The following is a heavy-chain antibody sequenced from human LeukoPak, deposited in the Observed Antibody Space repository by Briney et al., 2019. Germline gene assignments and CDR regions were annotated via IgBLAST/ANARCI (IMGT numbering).Heavy chain of an antibody. CDR3: ARASDFWSGYYSSFDG. J-gene: IGHJ4*02. CDR1: GGSISSGGYY. CDR2: IYISGIS. V-gene: IGHV4-61*02. Sequence: SETLSLTCTVSGGSISSGGYYWGWIRQPAGKGLEWIGRIYISGISNYNPSLKSRVTISVDTSKNKFSLKLNSVTAADTAVYYCARASDFWSGYYSSFDGWGQGTLVTVSS. D-gene: IGHD3-3*01.